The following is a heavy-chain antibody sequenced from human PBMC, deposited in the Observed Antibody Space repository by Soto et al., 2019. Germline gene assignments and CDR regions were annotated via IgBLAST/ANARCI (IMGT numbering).Heavy chain of an antibody. V-gene: IGHV4-59*01. J-gene: IGHJ4*02. D-gene: IGHD2-2*01. CDR2: IYYSGST. Sequence: SETLSLTCTVSGGYISSYYWTWIRQPPGKGLEWIGYIYYSGSTNYNPSLKSRVTMSIDTSKNQFSLKLSSVTAADTAVCYCARAFGSTMPSLFWGQGTLVTVSS. CDR3: ARAFGSTMPSLF. CDR1: GGYISSYY.